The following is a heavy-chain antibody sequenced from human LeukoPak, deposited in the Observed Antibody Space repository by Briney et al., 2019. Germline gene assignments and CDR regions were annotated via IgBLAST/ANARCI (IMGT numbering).Heavy chain of an antibody. D-gene: IGHD1-26*01. CDR1: GFTFSSYE. CDR3: ARDRGSSGGFPL. J-gene: IGHJ3*01. CDR2: ISSNGSTI. V-gene: IGHV3-48*03. Sequence: GGSLRLSCAASGFTFSSYEMNWVRQAPGKGLEWVSYISSNGSTIYYADSVKGRFTISSDNAKNSLYLEMNRLTVDDTAVYYCARDRGSSGGFPLWGQGTLVTVSS.